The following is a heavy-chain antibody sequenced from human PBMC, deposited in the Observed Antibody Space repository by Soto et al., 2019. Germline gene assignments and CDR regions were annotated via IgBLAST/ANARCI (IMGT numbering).Heavy chain of an antibody. Sequence: QVQLVQSGAEVKKPGASVKVSCKASGYTFTSYGISWVRQAPGQGLEWKGWINAYNGNTKYAQKLQGRATMTTDTSTSTAYMERRSMRSDDTAVYYCARAAAVGLFDSRGQGNLVTVSS. D-gene: IGHD1-26*01. J-gene: IGHJ4*02. V-gene: IGHV1-18*01. CDR1: GYTFTSYG. CDR2: INAYNGNT. CDR3: ARAAAVGLFDS.